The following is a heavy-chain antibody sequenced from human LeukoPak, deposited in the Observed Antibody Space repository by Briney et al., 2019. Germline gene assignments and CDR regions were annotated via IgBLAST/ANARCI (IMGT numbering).Heavy chain of an antibody. Sequence: GGYLRLSCAASGFTFSSYWMHWVRQAPGKGLVWVSRINSDGSSTSHADSVKGRFTISRDNAKKTLYLQMNSLRAENTAVYYCARANYYGSGRAAFDIWGQGTMVTVSS. CDR3: ARANYYGSGRAAFDI. J-gene: IGHJ3*02. CDR1: GFTFSSYW. D-gene: IGHD3-10*01. V-gene: IGHV3-74*01. CDR2: INSDGSST.